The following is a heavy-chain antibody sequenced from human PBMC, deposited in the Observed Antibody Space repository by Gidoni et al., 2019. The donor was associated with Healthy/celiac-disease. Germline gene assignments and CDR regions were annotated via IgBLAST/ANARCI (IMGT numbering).Heavy chain of an antibody. D-gene: IGHD3-22*01. CDR1: GFTFSSYG. V-gene: IGHV3-33*01. Sequence: QVQLVESGGGVVQPGRSLRLSCAASGFTFSSYGMHWVRQAPGKGLEWVAVIWYDGSNKDYADSVKGRFTISRDNSKNTLYLQMNSLRAEDTAVYYCARDHYDSNYYGMDVWGQGTTVTVSS. CDR2: IWYDGSNK. CDR3: ARDHYDSNYYGMDV. J-gene: IGHJ6*02.